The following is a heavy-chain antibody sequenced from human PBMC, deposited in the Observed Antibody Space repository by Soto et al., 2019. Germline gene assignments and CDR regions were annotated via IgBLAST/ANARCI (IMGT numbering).Heavy chain of an antibody. CDR1: GGSISSSSYY. D-gene: IGHD6-19*01. CDR3: ARRPSSGWSDYYYGMDV. V-gene: IGHV4-39*01. Sequence: QLQLQESGPGLVKPSETLSLTCTVSGGSISSSSYYWGWIRQPPGKGLEWIGSIYYSGSTYYNPSLKSRVTISVDTSKNQFSLKLSSVTAADTAVYYCARRPSSGWSDYYYGMDVWGQGTTVTVSS. CDR2: IYYSGST. J-gene: IGHJ6*02.